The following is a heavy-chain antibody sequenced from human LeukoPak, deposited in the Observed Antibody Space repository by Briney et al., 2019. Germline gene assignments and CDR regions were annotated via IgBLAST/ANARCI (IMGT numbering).Heavy chain of an antibody. D-gene: IGHD1-14*01. CDR2: IKDDGRET. CDR1: GFSFSTYW. Sequence: GGSLRLSCAASGFSFSTYWMSWVRQAPGNGLEWGANIKDDGRETYYVDSLRGRFTISRDNVKNSLYLQINSLRAEDTAVYYCGRDSFETDIDYWGPGTLVTVSS. V-gene: IGHV3-7*01. CDR3: GRDSFETDIDY. J-gene: IGHJ4*02.